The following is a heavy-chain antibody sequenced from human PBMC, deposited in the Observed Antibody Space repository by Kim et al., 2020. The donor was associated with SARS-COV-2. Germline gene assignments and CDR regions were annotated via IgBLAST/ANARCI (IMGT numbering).Heavy chain of an antibody. V-gene: IGHV4-59*01. CDR2: IYYNGST. CDR3: ASPPPYGDHWYLDL. J-gene: IGHJ2*01. D-gene: IGHD4-17*01. Sequence: SETLSLACTVSGGSISSYYWSWIRQPPGKGLEWIGYIYYNGSTNNNPSLKSRVTISVDTSKNQFSLKLSSVTAADTAVYHCASPPPYGDHWYLDLWGRGTLVTVSS. CDR1: GGSISSYY.